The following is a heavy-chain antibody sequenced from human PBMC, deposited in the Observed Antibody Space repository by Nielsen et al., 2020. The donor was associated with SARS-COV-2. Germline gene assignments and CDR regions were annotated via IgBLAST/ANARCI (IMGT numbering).Heavy chain of an antibody. J-gene: IGHJ3*01. CDR3: VRAPDYDVLTGYYPDGFDV. D-gene: IGHD3-9*01. Sequence: WIRQPPGKGLEWIGYIYYSGSTYYNPSLKSRVTISVDTSKNQFSLKLSSVTAADTAVYYCVRAPDYDVLTGYYPDGFDVWGRGTMVTVSS. CDR2: IYYSGST. V-gene: IGHV4-31*02.